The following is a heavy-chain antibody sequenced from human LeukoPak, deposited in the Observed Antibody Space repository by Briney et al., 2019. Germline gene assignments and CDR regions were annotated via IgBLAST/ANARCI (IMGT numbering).Heavy chain of an antibody. CDR1: GGSFSSYY. Sequence: PSETLSLTCTLSGGSFSSYYWSWIRQPPGKGLEWIGYIYYSGSTNYNPSLKSRVTISVDTSKNQFSLKLSSVTAADTAVYYCARADCSGGSCPFDIWGQGTMVTVS. J-gene: IGHJ3*02. CDR3: ARADCSGGSCPFDI. V-gene: IGHV4-59*01. D-gene: IGHD2-15*01. CDR2: IYYSGST.